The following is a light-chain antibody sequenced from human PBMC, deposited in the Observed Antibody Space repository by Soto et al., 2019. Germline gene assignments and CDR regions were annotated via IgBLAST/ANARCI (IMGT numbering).Light chain of an antibody. J-gene: IGLJ1*01. CDR1: VSNIGAGYD. Sequence: QSVRTQPPSVSGAPGQRYTISCTGSVSNIGAGYDVHWYQQLPGTAPKLLIYGNTNRPSGVPDRFSGSKSGTSASLVITGLQAEDEADFYCKSYDSSLSGFVFGTGTKVTVL. CDR3: KSYDSSLSGFV. CDR2: GNT. V-gene: IGLV1-40*01.